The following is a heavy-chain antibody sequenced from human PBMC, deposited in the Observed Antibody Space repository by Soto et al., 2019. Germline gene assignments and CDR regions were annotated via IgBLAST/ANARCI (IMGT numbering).Heavy chain of an antibody. V-gene: IGHV6-1*01. CDR2: TYYRSKWYN. CDR1: GDSVSSNSAA. CDR3: ARVGIAVAGKPKMRYYFDY. D-gene: IGHD6-19*01. Sequence: SQTLSLTCAIPGDSVSSNSAAWNWIRQSPSRGLEWLGRTYYRSKWYNDYAVSVKSRITINPDTSKNQFSLQLNSVTPEDTAVYYCARVGIAVAGKPKMRYYFDYWGQGTLVTV. J-gene: IGHJ4*02.